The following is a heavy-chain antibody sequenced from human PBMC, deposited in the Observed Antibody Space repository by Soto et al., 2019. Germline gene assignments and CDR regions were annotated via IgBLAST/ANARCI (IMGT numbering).Heavy chain of an antibody. CDR2: IIPIFGTA. CDR1: GGTFSSYA. V-gene: IGHV1-69*13. J-gene: IGHJ4*02. Sequence: SVKVSCKASGGTFSSYAISWVRQAPGQGLEWMGGIIPIFGTANYAQKFQGRVTITADESTSTAYMELSSLRSEDTAVYYCARGNIVLMVYAPHFDYWGQGTLVNVSS. CDR3: ARGNIVLMVYAPHFDY. D-gene: IGHD2-8*01.